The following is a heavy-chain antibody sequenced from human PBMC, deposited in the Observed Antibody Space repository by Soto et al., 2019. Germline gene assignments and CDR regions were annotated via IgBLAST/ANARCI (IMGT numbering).Heavy chain of an antibody. CDR2: IIPIFGTA. CDR1: GGTFSSYA. V-gene: IGHV1-69*13. CDR3: EFNGLHQLLVWGFDY. Sequence: SVKVSCKASGGTFSSYAISWVRQAPGQGLEWMGGIIPIFGTANYAQKFQGRVTITADESTSTAYMEPSSLRSEDTAVYYCEFNGLHQLLVWGFDYWGQGTLVTVSS. J-gene: IGHJ4*02. D-gene: IGHD2-2*01.